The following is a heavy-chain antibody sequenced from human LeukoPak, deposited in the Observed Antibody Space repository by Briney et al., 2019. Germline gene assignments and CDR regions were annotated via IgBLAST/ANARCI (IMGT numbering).Heavy chain of an antibody. D-gene: IGHD2-15*01. CDR1: GGTFSSYA. CDR3: AGYCSGGSCYWGNGFDP. J-gene: IGHJ5*02. CDR2: IIPIFGTA. V-gene: IGHV1-69*13. Sequence: SVKVSCKASGGTFSSYAISWVRQAPGQGLEWMGGIIPIFGTANYAQKFQGRVTITADESTSTAYMELSSLRSEDTAVYYCAGYCSGGSCYWGNGFDPWGQGTLVTVSS.